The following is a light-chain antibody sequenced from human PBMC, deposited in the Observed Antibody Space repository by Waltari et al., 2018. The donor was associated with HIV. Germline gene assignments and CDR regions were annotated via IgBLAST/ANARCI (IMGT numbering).Light chain of an antibody. Sequence: NLMLTQPHSVSESPGKTVTISCTGSSGRIASNYVQWYQQRPGRAPTAVIFEDDQSSSGVPDRFSATIVSSSNSASLTISRLTTENEADYYCQSFDGITAVFGGGTKLTVL. J-gene: IGLJ3*02. CDR3: QSFDGITAV. CDR1: SGRIASNY. V-gene: IGLV6-57*02. CDR2: EDD.